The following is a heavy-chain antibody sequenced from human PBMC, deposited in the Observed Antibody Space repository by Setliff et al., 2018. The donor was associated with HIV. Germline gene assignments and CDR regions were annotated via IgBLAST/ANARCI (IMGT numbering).Heavy chain of an antibody. CDR1: GGTLSSYA. Sequence: ASVKVSCKASGGTLSSYAISWVRQAPGQRLEWMGWINAGNGDTKYSQKFQGRVTFTWDTSASTAYMELSSLRSEDTALYYCARDSGDDYSDYYYYGMDVWGQGTTVTVSS. J-gene: IGHJ6*02. V-gene: IGHV1-3*01. CDR2: INAGNGDT. CDR3: ARDSGDDYSDYYYYGMDV. D-gene: IGHD4-4*01.